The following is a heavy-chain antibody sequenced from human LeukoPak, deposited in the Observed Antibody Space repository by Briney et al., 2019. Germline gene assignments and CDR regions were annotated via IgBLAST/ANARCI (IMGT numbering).Heavy chain of an antibody. D-gene: IGHD4-17*01. V-gene: IGHV3-66*01. J-gene: IGHJ6*02. CDR1: GFTVSSNY. Sequence: GGSLRLSCAASGFTVSSNYMSWVRQAPGKGLEWVSVIYSAGSTYYADSVKGRFTISRDNSKNTLYLQMNSLRAEDTAVYYCARTTYSTVTTNYGMDVWGQGTTVTVSS. CDR2: IYSAGST. CDR3: ARTTYSTVTTNYGMDV.